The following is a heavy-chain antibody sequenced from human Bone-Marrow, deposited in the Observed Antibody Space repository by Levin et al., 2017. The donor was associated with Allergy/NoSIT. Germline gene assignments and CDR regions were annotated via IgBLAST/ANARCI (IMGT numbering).Heavy chain of an antibody. CDR2: VYYSRST. J-gene: IGHJ4*02. D-gene: IGHD1-1*01. Sequence: SETLSLTCTVSGASISSDDDYWSWIRQPPGKGLEWIGFVYYSRSTYYNPSLKSRASISKDTSKNQFSLKLTSVTAADTAVYFCARAVGVKSGALPERYYFDYWGRGSHVTVSP. CDR1: GASISSDDDY. CDR3: ARAVGVKSGALPERYYFDY. V-gene: IGHV4-30-4*01.